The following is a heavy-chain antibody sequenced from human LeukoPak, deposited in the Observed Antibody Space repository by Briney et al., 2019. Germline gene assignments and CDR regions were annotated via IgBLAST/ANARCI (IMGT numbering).Heavy chain of an antibody. V-gene: IGHV3-7*03. Sequence: GGSLRLSCAASGFTFRSYWMRWVRQAPGKGLEWVANIKQDGSEQYYVDSMKGRFTISRDNAKNSLYLQINSLRAEDTAVYYCARDRHYDFWSGYYTPFNSWGQGTLVTVSS. CDR2: IKQDGSEQ. CDR3: ARDRHYDFWSGYYTPFNS. J-gene: IGHJ4*02. CDR1: GFTFRSYW. D-gene: IGHD3-3*01.